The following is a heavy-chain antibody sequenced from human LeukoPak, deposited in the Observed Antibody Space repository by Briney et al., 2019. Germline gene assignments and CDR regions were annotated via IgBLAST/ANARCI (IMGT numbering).Heavy chain of an antibody. J-gene: IGHJ6*02. CDR2: MNPNSGNT. CDR3: ARSRVVVAATFVAYYYGMDV. V-gene: IGHV1-8*01. Sequence: ASVKVSCKASGYTFTSYDINWVRQATGQGLEWMGWMNPNSGNTGYAQKFQGRVTMTRNTSISTAYMELSSLRSEDTAAYYCARSRVVVAATFVAYYYGMDVWGQGTTVTVSS. CDR1: GYTFTSYD. D-gene: IGHD2-15*01.